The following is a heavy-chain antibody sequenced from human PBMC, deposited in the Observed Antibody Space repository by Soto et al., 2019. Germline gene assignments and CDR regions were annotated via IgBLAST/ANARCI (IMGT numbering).Heavy chain of an antibody. CDR1: GGSISSGGYY. J-gene: IGHJ5*02. Sequence: SETLSLTCTVSGGSISSGGYYWSWIRQHPGKGLEWIGYIYYSGSTYYNPSLKSRVTISVDTSKNQFSLKLSSVTAADTAVYYCARAQYDFWSGYPNWFDPWGQGTLVTVSS. CDR2: IYYSGST. D-gene: IGHD3-3*01. V-gene: IGHV4-31*03. CDR3: ARAQYDFWSGYPNWFDP.